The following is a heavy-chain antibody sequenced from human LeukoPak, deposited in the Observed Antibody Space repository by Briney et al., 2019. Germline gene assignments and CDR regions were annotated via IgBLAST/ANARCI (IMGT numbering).Heavy chain of an antibody. CDR1: GFTFSSYA. Sequence: GGSLRLSCAASGFTFSSYAMSWVRQAPGKGLEWVSAISGSGGSTYYADSVKGRFTISRDNSKNTLYLQMNSLRAEDTAVYYCSKHPFHFWSCSINWGQGTLVTVSS. CDR3: SKHPFHFWSCSIN. V-gene: IGHV3-23*01. CDR2: ISGSGGST. D-gene: IGHD3-3*02. J-gene: IGHJ4*02.